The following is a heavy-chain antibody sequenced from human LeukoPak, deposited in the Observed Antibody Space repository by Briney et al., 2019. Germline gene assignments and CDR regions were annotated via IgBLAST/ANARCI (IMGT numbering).Heavy chain of an antibody. CDR2: VYTSGST. CDR1: GGSISSYC. CDR3: ARASLVYGDYPSGYYSDY. V-gene: IGHV4-4*07. J-gene: IGHJ4*02. D-gene: IGHD4-17*01. Sequence: KPSETLSLTCTVSGGSISSYCWSWIRLPAGKGMELIGRVYTSGSTNNNPSLNSRVTMSVDTSTIQFSLKLSSVTAADTAVYYCARASLVYGDYPSGYYSDYWGQGTLVTVSS.